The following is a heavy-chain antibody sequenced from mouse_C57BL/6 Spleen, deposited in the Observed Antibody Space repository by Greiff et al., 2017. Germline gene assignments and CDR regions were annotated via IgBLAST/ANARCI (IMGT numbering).Heavy chain of an antibody. CDR2: ISDGGSYT. Sequence: EVKVEESGGGLVKPGGSLKLSCAASGFTFSSYAMSWVRQTPEKRLEWVATISDGGSYTYYPDNVKGRFTISRDNAKNNLYLQMSHLKSEDTAMYYCARDEAQPGAMDYWGQGTSVTVSS. CDR1: GFTFSSYA. CDR3: ARDEAQPGAMDY. J-gene: IGHJ4*01. V-gene: IGHV5-4*01. D-gene: IGHD3-2*02.